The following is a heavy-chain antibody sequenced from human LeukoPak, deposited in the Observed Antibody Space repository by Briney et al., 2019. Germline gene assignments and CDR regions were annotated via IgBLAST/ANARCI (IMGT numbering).Heavy chain of an antibody. V-gene: IGHV3-23*01. J-gene: IGHJ4*02. D-gene: IGHD2-2*01. CDR3: ARSRRVRYCSNISCYAGFFEY. Sequence: GGSLRLSCEASGFTFSTFAMIWVRQPPGKGLEWVSSIFPSGGEIHYADSVRGRFTISRDNSKSTLSLQMNSLRAEDTAVYYCARSRRVRYCSNISCYAGFFEYWGQGTLVTVSS. CDR1: GFTFSTFA. CDR2: IFPSGGEI.